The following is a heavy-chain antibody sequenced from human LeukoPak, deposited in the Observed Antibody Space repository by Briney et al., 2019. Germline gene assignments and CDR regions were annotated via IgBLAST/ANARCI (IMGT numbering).Heavy chain of an antibody. V-gene: IGHV4-39*01. CDR3: ARHRPHYDILTGLYYFDY. CDR2: IYYSGST. J-gene: IGHJ4*02. Sequence: PSETLSLTCTVSGGSISSSSYYWGWIRQPPGKGLEWIGSIYYSGSTYYNPSLKSRVTISVDTSKNQFSLKLSSVTAADTPVYYCARHRPHYDILTGLYYFDYWGQGTLVTVSS. CDR1: GGSISSSSYY. D-gene: IGHD3-9*01.